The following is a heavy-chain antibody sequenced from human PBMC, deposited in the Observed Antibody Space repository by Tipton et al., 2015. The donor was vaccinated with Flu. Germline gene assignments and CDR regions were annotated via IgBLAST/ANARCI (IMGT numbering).Heavy chain of an antibody. D-gene: IGHD2-15*01. V-gene: IGHV5-51*01. CDR1: KYSFTSYW. J-gene: IGHJ4*02. Sequence: QLVQSGAEVKKPGESLKISCKDSKYSFTSYWIGWVRQMPGKGLEWMGLIYPDDSDTRYSPSFQGQVTISADKSSSPAYLQWSSLKASDTATYYCARQDCSGGTGYIDSGGKGTLITVSS. CDR2: IYPDDSDT. CDR3: ARQDCSGGTGYIDS.